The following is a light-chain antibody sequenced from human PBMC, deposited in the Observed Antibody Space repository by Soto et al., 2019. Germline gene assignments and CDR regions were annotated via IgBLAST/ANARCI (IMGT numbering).Light chain of an antibody. J-gene: IGKJ3*01. V-gene: IGKV1-33*01. CDR1: QDISNY. Sequence: DIQMTQSPSSLSASVGDRVTITCQASQDISNYLNWYQQKPGKAPKLLIYDASNLETGVPSRFSGSGSVTDFTFTISSLQPEDIATYYCQQYDNIPPIFTFSPGTKVDIK. CDR2: DAS. CDR3: QQYDNIPPIFT.